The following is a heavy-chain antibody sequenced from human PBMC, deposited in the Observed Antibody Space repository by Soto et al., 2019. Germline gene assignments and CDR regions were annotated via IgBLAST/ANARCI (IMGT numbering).Heavy chain of an antibody. J-gene: IGHJ4*02. Sequence: PGESLKISCKGSGYSFTSYWIGWVRQMPGKGLEWMGIIYPGDSDTRYSPSFQGQVTISADKSISTAYLQWSSLKASDTAMYYCASSLGFLRSPAGLDYWGQGTQVTVSS. CDR2: IYPGDSDT. CDR1: GYSFTSYW. V-gene: IGHV5-51*01. D-gene: IGHD3-16*01. CDR3: ASSLGFLRSPAGLDY.